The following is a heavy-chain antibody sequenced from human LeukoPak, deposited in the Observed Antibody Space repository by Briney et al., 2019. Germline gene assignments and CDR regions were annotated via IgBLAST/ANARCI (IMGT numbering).Heavy chain of an antibody. Sequence: GGSLRLSCAASGFTVSNNYMNWVRQAPGKGLEWVSVIYSGGSTHSADSVKGRFAISRDNSKNTLYLQMNSLRAEDTAVYYCAREYSGMDVWGLGTTVTVSS. CDR3: AREYSGMDV. CDR1: GFTVSNNY. V-gene: IGHV3-53*01. CDR2: IYSGGST. J-gene: IGHJ6*02. D-gene: IGHD1-1*01.